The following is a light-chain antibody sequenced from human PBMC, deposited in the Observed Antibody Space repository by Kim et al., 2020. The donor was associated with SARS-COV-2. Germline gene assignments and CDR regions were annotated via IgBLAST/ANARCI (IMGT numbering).Light chain of an antibody. CDR1: SSDVGAYNS. CDR3: SSYTSSSTYG. J-gene: IGLJ1*01. CDR2: DVS. V-gene: IGLV2-14*03. Sequence: QSALTQPASVSGSPGQSITISCTGTSSDVGAYNSVSWYQHHPGKAPKLLIYDVSERPSGGSKRFSGSKSGNTASLSSSGLQAEDEADYYCSSYTSSSTYGFGTGTKVTVL.